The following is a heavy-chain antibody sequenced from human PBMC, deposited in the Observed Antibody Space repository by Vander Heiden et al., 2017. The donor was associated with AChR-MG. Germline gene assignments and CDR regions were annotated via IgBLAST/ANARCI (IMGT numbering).Heavy chain of an antibody. Sequence: QVTSKDSGPVLAHASETLTLTSTVSGFSRSNARMGVSCFLQPPEKALELLAHTFSNDEKSYSPLRKSRLTISKDNSKINVVITMTKMEPVDTATYYCALGSGYSSRLVCFDYWGQGTLITVSS. CDR3: ALGSGYSSRLVCFDY. J-gene: IGHJ4*02. CDR2: TFSNDEK. CDR1: GFSRSNARMG. V-gene: IGHV2-26*01. D-gene: IGHD6-13*01.